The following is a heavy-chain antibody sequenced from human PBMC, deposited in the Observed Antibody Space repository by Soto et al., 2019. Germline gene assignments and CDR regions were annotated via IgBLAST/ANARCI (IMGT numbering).Heavy chain of an antibody. CDR3: ARDPKTAGGHHCAYNYFDS. J-gene: IGHJ5*01. CDR1: GFSFSISP. Sequence: GGSLRLSCAASGFSFSISPMHWVRQAPGKGPEWVSLTAYDATNTFYSDSVKGRFTISRDNSKRTLYLQVDSLRPEDATVYYCARDPKTAGGHHCAYNYFDSWGQGTLVTFSS. CDR2: TAYDATNT. D-gene: IGHD2-21*02. V-gene: IGHV3-30-3*01.